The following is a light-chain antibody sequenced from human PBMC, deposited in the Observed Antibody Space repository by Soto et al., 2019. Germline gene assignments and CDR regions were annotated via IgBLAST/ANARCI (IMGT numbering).Light chain of an antibody. CDR3: ATWDYSLTGEV. J-gene: IGLJ2*01. CDR1: SSNIGNNY. Sequence: QSVLTQPPSVSAAPGQKVTISCSGSSSNIGNNYVSWYQQLPGTAPKFLIYDNNKRPSGIPDRFSGSKSGTSGTLDITGLQTGDEADYYCATWDYSLTGEVFGGGTKLTVL. CDR2: DNN. V-gene: IGLV1-51*01.